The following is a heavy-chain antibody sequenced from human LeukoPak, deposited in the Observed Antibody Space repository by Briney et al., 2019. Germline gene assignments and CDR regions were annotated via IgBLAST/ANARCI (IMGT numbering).Heavy chain of an antibody. CDR3: TRDTVTVHFDY. CDR2: ISSKAFGATP. V-gene: IGHV3-49*03. CDR1: GFRFGDYA. D-gene: IGHD4-17*01. J-gene: IGHJ4*02. Sequence: GGSLRLSCTSVGFRFGDYAVSWFRQAPGKGLEWDGYISSKAFGATPQYAPSVRGRFTISRDDSKSIAHLQMNSLKTEDTAVYYCTRDTVTVHFDYWGQGTPVTVSS.